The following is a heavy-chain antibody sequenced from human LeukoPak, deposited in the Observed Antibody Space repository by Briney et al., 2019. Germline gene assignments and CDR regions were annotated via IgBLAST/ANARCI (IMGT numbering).Heavy chain of an antibody. Sequence: AGGSLRLSCAASGFTYSSYGMTWVRQAPGRGLEWVSAISGSGDNTYYADSMKGRFIISRDNSKNTVYLQMNSLRAEDTAVYYCAKDQYTHGYVSGYFDYWGQGTLVTVSS. J-gene: IGHJ4*02. CDR1: GFTYSSYG. V-gene: IGHV3-23*01. CDR2: ISGSGDNT. CDR3: AKDQYTHGYVSGYFDY. D-gene: IGHD5-18*01.